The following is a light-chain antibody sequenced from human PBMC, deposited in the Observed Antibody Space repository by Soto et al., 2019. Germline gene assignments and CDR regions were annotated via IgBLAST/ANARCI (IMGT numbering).Light chain of an antibody. CDR3: QVWDSSTHVV. J-gene: IGLJ2*01. CDR2: RDY. Sequence: SYELTQPLSVSVAVGQTARITCGGNNIGSKNVHWYQQKPGQAPVLVIYRDYNRPSGIPERFSGSNSVNTATLSISRAQAGDEADYYCQVWDSSTHVVFGGGTKVTVL. CDR1: NIGSKN. V-gene: IGLV3-9*01.